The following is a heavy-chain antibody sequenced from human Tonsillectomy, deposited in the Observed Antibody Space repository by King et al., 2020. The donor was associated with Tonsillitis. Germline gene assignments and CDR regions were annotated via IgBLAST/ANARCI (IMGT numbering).Heavy chain of an antibody. D-gene: IGHD6-13*01. J-gene: IGHJ4*02. CDR1: GFTFSRYA. CDR2: ISNSGGNT. CDR3: AKDPSIAAAGKPFYFGA. Sequence: VQLVESGGDLVQPGGSLSLSCAASGFTFSRYAMSWVRQAPGKGLEWVSSISNSGGNTYYADFAKGRFTISRDNSKNTLYLQMNSLRAEDTAIYFCAKDPSIAAAGKPFYFGAWGQGTLVSVSS. V-gene: IGHV3-23*04.